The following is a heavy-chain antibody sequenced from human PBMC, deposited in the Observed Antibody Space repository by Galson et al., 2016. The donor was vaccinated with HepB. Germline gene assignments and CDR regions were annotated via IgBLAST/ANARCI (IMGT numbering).Heavy chain of an antibody. CDR1: GYSFAKYW. V-gene: IGHV5-51*01. CDR3: ARQVGATHDH. D-gene: IGHD1-26*01. J-gene: IGHJ4*02. Sequence: QSGAEVKKPGESLKISCQGSGYSFAKYWIVWVRQMPGKGLEWMGIIYPGDSDTTCSPSFQGQVTISADKSIRTAYLQWSSLKASDTAMYYCARQVGATHDHWGQGTLVTVSS. CDR2: IYPGDSDT.